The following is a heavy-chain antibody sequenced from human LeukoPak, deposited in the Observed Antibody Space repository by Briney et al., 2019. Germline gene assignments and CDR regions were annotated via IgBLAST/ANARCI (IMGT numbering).Heavy chain of an antibody. Sequence: SVKVSCKASGGTFSSYAISWVRQAPGQGLEWMGGIIPIFGTANYAQKFQGRVTITADESTSTAYMELSSLRSEDTAVYYCARARAYDFWSGYKSNYYYYMDVWGKGTTVTASS. J-gene: IGHJ6*03. D-gene: IGHD3-3*01. CDR3: ARARAYDFWSGYKSNYYYYMDV. CDR1: GGTFSSYA. V-gene: IGHV1-69*13. CDR2: IIPIFGTA.